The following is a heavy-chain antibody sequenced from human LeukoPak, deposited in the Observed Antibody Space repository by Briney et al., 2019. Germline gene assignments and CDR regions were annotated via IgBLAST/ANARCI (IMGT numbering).Heavy chain of an antibody. V-gene: IGHV4-34*01. J-gene: IGHJ4*02. D-gene: IGHD4-23*01. CDR3: ARDLYGGNSHFDY. CDR2: INHSGST. Sequence: PSETLSLTCAVYGGSFSGYYWSWIRQPPGKGLEWIGEINHSGSTNYNPSLKSRVTISVDTSKNQFSLKLSPVTAADTAVYYCARDLYGGNSHFDYWGQGTLVTVSS. CDR1: GGSFSGYY.